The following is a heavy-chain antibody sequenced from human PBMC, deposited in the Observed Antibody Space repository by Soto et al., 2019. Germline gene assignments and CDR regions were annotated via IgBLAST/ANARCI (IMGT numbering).Heavy chain of an antibody. CDR3: ARGGYDSSGYYYAGRGYFQH. CDR2: ISSSSSYT. D-gene: IGHD3-22*01. Sequence: QVQLVESGGGLVKPGGSLRLSCAASGFTFSDYYMSWIRQASGKGLEWVSYISSSSSYTNYADSVKGRFTISRDNAKNSLYLQMNSLRAEDTAVYYCARGGYDSSGYYYAGRGYFQHWGQGTLVTVSS. V-gene: IGHV3-11*06. J-gene: IGHJ1*01. CDR1: GFTFSDYY.